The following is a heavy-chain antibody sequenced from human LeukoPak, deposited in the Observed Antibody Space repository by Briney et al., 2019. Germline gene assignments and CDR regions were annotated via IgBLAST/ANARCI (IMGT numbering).Heavy chain of an antibody. Sequence: GGSLRLSCAASGFTLSSYSMNWVRQAPGKGLEWVSYISSSSSTIYYADSVKGRFTISRDNAKNSLYLQMNSLRAEDTAVYYCARDLFMRPTYYDSSGYSVQADDYWGQGTLVTVSS. V-gene: IGHV3-48*01. CDR1: GFTLSSYS. CDR2: ISSSSSTI. D-gene: IGHD3-22*01. J-gene: IGHJ4*02. CDR3: ARDLFMRPTYYDSSGYSVQADDY.